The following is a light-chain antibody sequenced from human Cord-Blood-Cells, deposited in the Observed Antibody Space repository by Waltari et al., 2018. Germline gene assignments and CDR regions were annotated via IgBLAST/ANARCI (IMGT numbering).Light chain of an antibody. Sequence: QSALTQPASVSGSPGQSITISCTGTSSDVGGYTYVSWYQQHPGKAPKLMIYEVSNRPSGVSNRFSGPKSGNTASLTISGLQAEDEADYYCSSYTSSSTLVFGGGTKLTVL. V-gene: IGLV2-14*01. CDR2: EVS. J-gene: IGLJ2*01. CDR1: SSDVGGYTY. CDR3: SSYTSSSTLV.